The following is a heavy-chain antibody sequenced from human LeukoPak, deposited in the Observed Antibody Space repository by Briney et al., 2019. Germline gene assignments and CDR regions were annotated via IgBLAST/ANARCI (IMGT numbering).Heavy chain of an antibody. CDR3: ARVQGWANWFDP. D-gene: IGHD1-26*01. CDR1: GYTFTGYY. Sequence: ASVKVSCKASGYTFTGYYMHSVRQAPGQGLGWMGWINPNSGGTNYAQKFQCRVTMTRDTSISTAYMELSRLRSDDTAVYYCARVQGWANWFDPWGQGTLVTVSS. J-gene: IGHJ5*02. CDR2: INPNSGGT. V-gene: IGHV1-2*02.